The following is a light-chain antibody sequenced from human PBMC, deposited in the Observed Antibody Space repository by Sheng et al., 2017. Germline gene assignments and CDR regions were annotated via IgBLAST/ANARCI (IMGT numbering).Light chain of an antibody. Sequence: EIVLTQSPGTLSLSPGERATLSCRASQSVSGNYLAWYQQKPGQAPRLLIYDAFNRATGIPDRFSGSGSGTDFTLTISSLEPEDFAVYYCQQRRNWPPLTFGGGTKVEIK. J-gene: IGKJ4*01. CDR3: QQRRNWPPLT. CDR2: DAF. V-gene: IGKV3D-20*02. CDR1: QSVSGNY.